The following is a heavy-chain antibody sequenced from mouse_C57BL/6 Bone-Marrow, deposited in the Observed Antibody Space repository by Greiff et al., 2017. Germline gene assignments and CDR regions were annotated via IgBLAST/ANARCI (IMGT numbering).Heavy chain of an antibody. CDR2: INPYNGDT. Sequence: EVQRVESGPELVKPGDSVKISCKASGYSFTGYFMNWVMQSHGKSLEWIGRINPYNGDTFYNQKFKGKATLTVDKSSSTAHMERRSLTAEDSAVYYGARRYSDWGFAYWGQGTLVTVSA. CDR3: ARRYSDWGFAY. V-gene: IGHV1-20*01. J-gene: IGHJ3*01. D-gene: IGHD2-12*01. CDR1: GYSFTGYF.